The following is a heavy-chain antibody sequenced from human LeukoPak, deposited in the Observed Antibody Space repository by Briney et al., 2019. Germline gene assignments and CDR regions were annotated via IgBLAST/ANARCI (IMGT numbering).Heavy chain of an antibody. J-gene: IGHJ4*02. CDR2: SYYSGST. CDR3: AREGGFYRPLDY. Sequence: SETLSLTCSVSGGSISSYYWSWIRQPPGKGLEYIGYSYYSGSTDYNPSLKSRVTISVDTSNQFSLMLTSVTAADTAVYYCAREGGFYRPLDYSGQGTLVTVSS. D-gene: IGHD3-3*01. V-gene: IGHV4-59*12. CDR1: GGSISSYY.